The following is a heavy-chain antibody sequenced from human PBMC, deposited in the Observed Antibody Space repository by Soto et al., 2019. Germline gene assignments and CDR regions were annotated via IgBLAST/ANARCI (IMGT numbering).Heavy chain of an antibody. Sequence: GGSLRLSCVASGFTFSSYAMSWVRQAPGKGLEWVSAISGSGSSTSYADSVKGRFTISRDNSTNTLYMRITSLRTAVTAVYYWAAQAPREYYYDSSGYYYGWGQEPWSPSPQ. CDR2: ISGSGSST. V-gene: IGHV3-23*01. CDR1: GFTFSSYA. J-gene: IGHJ4*02. D-gene: IGHD3-22*01. CDR3: AAQAPREYYYDSSGYYYG.